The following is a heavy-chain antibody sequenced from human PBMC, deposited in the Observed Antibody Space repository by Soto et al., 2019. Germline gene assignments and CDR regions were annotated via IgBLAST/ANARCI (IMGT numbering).Heavy chain of an antibody. V-gene: IGHV3-30-3*01. Sequence: QVQLVDSGGGVVQPGRSLRLSCAASGFTFSSFAIHWVRQSPGKGLEWVSRISYDGSNKYYADSVKGRFTISRDNSKNTLYLQTNSLRAEDMAVYYCARAYDSSMNYFDYWGQGTLVTVSS. D-gene: IGHD3-22*01. CDR2: ISYDGSNK. CDR3: ARAYDSSMNYFDY. J-gene: IGHJ4*02. CDR1: GFTFSSFA.